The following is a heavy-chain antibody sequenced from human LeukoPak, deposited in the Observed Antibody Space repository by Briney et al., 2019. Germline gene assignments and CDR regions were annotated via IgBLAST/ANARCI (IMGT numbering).Heavy chain of an antibody. Sequence: GASVKVSCKASGYTFTSYDINWVRQATGQGLEWMGWMNPNSGNTGYAQKFQGRVTITRNTSISTAYMELSSLRSEDTAVYYCARGRITMVRGVIRYYYYYMDVWGKGTTVTISS. D-gene: IGHD3-10*01. V-gene: IGHV1-8*03. CDR2: MNPNSGNT. J-gene: IGHJ6*03. CDR3: ARGRITMVRGVIRYYYYYMDV. CDR1: GYTFTSYD.